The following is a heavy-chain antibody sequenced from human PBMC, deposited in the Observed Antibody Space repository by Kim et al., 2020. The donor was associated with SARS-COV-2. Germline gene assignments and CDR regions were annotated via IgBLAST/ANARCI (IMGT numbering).Heavy chain of an antibody. D-gene: IGHD3-10*01. CDR2: ISSSSSYI. J-gene: IGHJ6*02. CDR3: ASYGSGSHSRYYGMDV. V-gene: IGHV3-21*01. CDR1: GFTFSSYS. Sequence: GGSLRLSCAASGFTFSSYSMNWVRQAPGKGLEWVSSISSSSSYIYYADSVKGRFTISRDNAKNSLYLQMNSLRAEDTAVYYCASYGSGSHSRYYGMDVWGQGTTVTVSS.